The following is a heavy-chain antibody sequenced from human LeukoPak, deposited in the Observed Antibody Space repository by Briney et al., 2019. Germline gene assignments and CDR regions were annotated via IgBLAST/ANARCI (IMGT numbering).Heavy chain of an antibody. Sequence: GGSLRLSCATAGFTFSSYVMHWVRRTPGKGLVWVSRISHDGIISYADSVKGRFTISRDNAKNTLILQMNSLRVEDTAVYYCARDWVYKIDYWGRGTLVTVSS. V-gene: IGHV3-74*01. D-gene: IGHD5-24*01. CDR2: ISHDGII. CDR3: ARDWVYKIDY. J-gene: IGHJ4*02. CDR1: GFTFSSYV.